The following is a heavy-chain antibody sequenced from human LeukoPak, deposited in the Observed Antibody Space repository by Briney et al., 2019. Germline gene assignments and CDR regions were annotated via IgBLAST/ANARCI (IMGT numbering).Heavy chain of an antibody. Sequence: GGSLRLPCAASGFTFSSYAMSWVRQAPGKGLEWVSAISGSGGSTYYADSVKGRFTISRDNSKNTLYLQMNSLRAEDTAVYYCAKDLGGITMVRGGDAFDIWGQGTMVTVSS. D-gene: IGHD3-10*01. CDR1: GFTFSSYA. CDR3: AKDLGGITMVRGGDAFDI. J-gene: IGHJ3*02. CDR2: ISGSGGST. V-gene: IGHV3-23*01.